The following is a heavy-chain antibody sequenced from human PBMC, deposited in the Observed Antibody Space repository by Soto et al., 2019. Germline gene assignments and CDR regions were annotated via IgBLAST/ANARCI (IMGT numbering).Heavy chain of an antibody. CDR2: MNPNSGNT. V-gene: IGHV1-8*01. J-gene: IGHJ5*02. D-gene: IGHD1-20*01. Sequence: GASVKVSWKASGYTFTSYDINWVRQATGQGLEWMGWMNPNSGNTGFAQKSQGRATMTRNTSISTAYMELRSLRSEDTAVYYCARGRITGLARWFDPWDQGTLVTVSS. CDR1: GYTFTSYD. CDR3: ARGRITGLARWFDP.